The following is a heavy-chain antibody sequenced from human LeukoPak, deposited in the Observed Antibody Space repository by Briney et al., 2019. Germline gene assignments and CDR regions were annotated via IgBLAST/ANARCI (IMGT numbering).Heavy chain of an antibody. CDR2: IKQDGNAK. D-gene: IGHD3-10*01. J-gene: IGHJ4*02. Sequence: GGSLRLSCAASGFTFSSYWMSWVRQAPGKGLEWVANIKQDGNAKYYVDSVKGRFTISRDNAKNSVHLQMNSLRAEDTAMYYCAREYGFGLWGQGTLVTVSS. CDR3: AREYGFGL. V-gene: IGHV3-7*05. CDR1: GFTFSSYW.